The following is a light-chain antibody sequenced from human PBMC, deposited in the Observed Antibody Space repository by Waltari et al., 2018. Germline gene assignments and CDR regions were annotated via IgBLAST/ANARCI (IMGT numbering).Light chain of an antibody. CDR3: HAAADNNWF. V-gene: IGLV3-27*01. Sequence: YDLTQPSSVSVSPGQTATITCSGDVLAEKYVRWFQQKSGQAPTLILYKDTERPSVIPERFSGSSSGSTVTLPIMGALLEDEADYHCHAAADNNWFFGGGTKLTVL. CDR2: KDT. J-gene: IGLJ2*01. CDR1: VLAEKY.